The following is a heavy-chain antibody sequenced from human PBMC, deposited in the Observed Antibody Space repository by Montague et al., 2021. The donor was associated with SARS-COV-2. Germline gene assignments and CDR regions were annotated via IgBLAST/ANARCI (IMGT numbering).Heavy chain of an antibody. D-gene: IGHD1-20*01. CDR1: GFSLSTGGMC. V-gene: IGHV2-70*11. CDR3: ARMAPITGLDY. Sequence: PALVKPTQTLTLTRTFSGFSLSTGGMCVSWIRQPPGKALEWLACIDWXXXKYSSTSLKTRLTISKDTSKNQVVLTMTNMDPVDTATYYCARMAPITGLDYWGQGTLVTVSS. CDR2: IDWXXXK. J-gene: IGHJ4*02.